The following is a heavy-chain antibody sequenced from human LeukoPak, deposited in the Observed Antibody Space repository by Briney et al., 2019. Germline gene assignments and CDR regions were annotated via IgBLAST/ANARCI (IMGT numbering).Heavy chain of an antibody. Sequence: ASVKVSCKASGYTFTSYAMNWVRQAPGQGLEWMGCINTNTGNPTYAQGFTGRFVFSLDTSVSTAYLQISSLKAEDTAVYYCAREALITYYYDSSGYYGIDYWGQRTLVTVSS. CDR2: INTNTGNP. V-gene: IGHV7-4-1*02. CDR3: AREALITYYYDSSGYYGIDY. CDR1: GYTFTSYA. J-gene: IGHJ4*02. D-gene: IGHD3-22*01.